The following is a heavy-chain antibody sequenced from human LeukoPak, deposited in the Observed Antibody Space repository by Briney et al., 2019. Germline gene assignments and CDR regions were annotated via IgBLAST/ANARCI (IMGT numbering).Heavy chain of an antibody. J-gene: IGHJ5*02. CDR1: GGSISSSGYY. Sequence: SETLSLTCTASGGSISSSGYYWGWIRQPPGKGLEWIGYIYHSGSTYYNPSLKSRVTISVDRSKNQFSLKLSSVTAADTAVYYCARVVAARSWFDPWGQGTLVTVSS. V-gene: IGHV4-30-2*01. CDR2: IYHSGST. CDR3: ARVVAARSWFDP. D-gene: IGHD6-13*01.